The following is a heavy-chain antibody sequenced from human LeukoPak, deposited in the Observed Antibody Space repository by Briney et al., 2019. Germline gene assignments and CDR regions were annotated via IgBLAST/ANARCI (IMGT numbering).Heavy chain of an antibody. J-gene: IGHJ4*02. D-gene: IGHD3-10*01. CDR3: ARGPYGSGNYLHYFDY. CDR2: IIPMFGTA. CDR1: GYTFTSYY. Sequence: GASVKVSCKASGYTFTSYYMHWVRQAPGQGLEWMGEIIPMFGTATYAQKFQGRVTITADESTSTAYMELSSLRSEDTAVYYCARGPYGSGNYLHYFDYWGQGTPVTVSS. V-gene: IGHV1-69*13.